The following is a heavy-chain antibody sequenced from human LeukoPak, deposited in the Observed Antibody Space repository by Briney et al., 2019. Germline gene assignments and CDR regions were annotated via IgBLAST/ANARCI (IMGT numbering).Heavy chain of an antibody. V-gene: IGHV4-34*01. CDR2: INHSGST. D-gene: IGHD5-12*01. J-gene: IGHJ3*02. CDR1: GGSFSGYY. Sequence: SETLSLTCAVYGGSFSGYYWSWIRQPPGKGLEWIGEINHSGSTNYNPSLKSRVTISVDTSKNQFSLKLSSVTAADTAVYYCAREVGDIVATGAFDIWGQGTMVTVSS. CDR3: AREVGDIVATGAFDI.